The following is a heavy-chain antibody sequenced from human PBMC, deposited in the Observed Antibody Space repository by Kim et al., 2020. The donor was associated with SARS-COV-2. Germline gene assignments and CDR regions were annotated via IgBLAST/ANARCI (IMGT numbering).Heavy chain of an antibody. D-gene: IGHD3-16*01. CDR3: ARRGGGWTYFDL. Sequence: NYNPTPKRRVHMSVDTSTNQFSLRLTFVTAADTAVYYCARRGGGWTYFDLWGRGTLVTVSS. J-gene: IGHJ2*01. V-gene: IGHV4-61*07.